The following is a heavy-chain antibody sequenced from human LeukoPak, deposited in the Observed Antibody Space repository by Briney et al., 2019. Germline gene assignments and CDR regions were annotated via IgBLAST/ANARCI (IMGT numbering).Heavy chain of an antibody. CDR3: AKDLYLQWLVPFSTGIYFDY. CDR2: ISGSGGST. D-gene: IGHD6-19*01. CDR1: GFTFSSYA. J-gene: IGHJ4*02. V-gene: IGHV3-23*01. Sequence: GGSLRLSCAASGFTFSSYAMSWVRQAPGKGLEWVSAISGSGGSTYYADSVKGRFTISSDNSKNTLYLQMNSLRAEDTAVYYCAKDLYLQWLVPFSTGIYFDYWGQGTLVTVSS.